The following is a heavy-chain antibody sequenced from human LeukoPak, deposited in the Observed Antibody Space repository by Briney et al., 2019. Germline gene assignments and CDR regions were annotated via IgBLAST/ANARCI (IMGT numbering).Heavy chain of an antibody. V-gene: IGHV3-43D*03. J-gene: IGHJ4*02. Sequence: SGGSLRLSCAASGFTFDDCAMHWVRQAPEKGLELVSLISWDGGSTYYADSVKGRFTISRDNSKNSLYLQMNSLRAEDTALYYCAKTSGYEDLYYFDYWGQGTLVTVSS. CDR1: GFTFDDCA. CDR3: AKTSGYEDLYYFDY. CDR2: ISWDGGST. D-gene: IGHD6-25*01.